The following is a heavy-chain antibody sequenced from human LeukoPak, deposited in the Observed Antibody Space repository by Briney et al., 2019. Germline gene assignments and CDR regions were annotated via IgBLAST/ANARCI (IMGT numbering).Heavy chain of an antibody. CDR2: ISYDGSNK. V-gene: IGHV3-30*18. CDR3: AKLVGRVVGATADY. J-gene: IGHJ4*02. CDR1: GFTFSSYG. Sequence: AGGSLRLSCAASGFTFSSYGMHWVRQAPGKGLEWVAVISYDGSNKYYADSVKGRFTISRDNSKNTLYLQMNSLRAEDTAVYYCAKLVGRVVGATADYWGQGTLVTVSS. D-gene: IGHD1-26*01.